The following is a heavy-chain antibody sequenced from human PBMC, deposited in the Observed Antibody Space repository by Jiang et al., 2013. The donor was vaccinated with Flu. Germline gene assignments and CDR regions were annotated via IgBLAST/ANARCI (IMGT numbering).Heavy chain of an antibody. V-gene: IGHV7-4-1*02. Sequence: SGAEVKKPGASVKVSCKASGYTFTSYAMNWVRQAPGQGLEWMGWINTNTGNPTYAQGFTGRFVFSLDTSVSTAYLQISSLKAEDTAVYYCARDLKIRARAAAGTFVGIWGQGTMVTVSS. CDR2: INTNTGNP. CDR3: ARDLKIRARAAAGTFVGI. D-gene: IGHD6-13*01. J-gene: IGHJ3*02. CDR1: GYTFTSYA.